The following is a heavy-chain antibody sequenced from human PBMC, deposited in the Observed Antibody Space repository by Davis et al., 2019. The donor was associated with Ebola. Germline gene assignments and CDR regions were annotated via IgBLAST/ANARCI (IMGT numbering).Heavy chain of an antibody. CDR2: IKQDGSEK. CDR1: GLTFDDYG. CDR3: AKPGATSQYDY. J-gene: IGHJ4*02. D-gene: IGHD7-27*01. V-gene: IGHV3-7*01. Sequence: PGGSLRLSCAASGLTFDDYGMSWVRQAPGKGPEWVANIKQDGSEKYYVDSVKGRFTISRDNSKNTLYLQMNSLRAEDTAVYYCAKPGATSQYDYWGQGTLVTVSS.